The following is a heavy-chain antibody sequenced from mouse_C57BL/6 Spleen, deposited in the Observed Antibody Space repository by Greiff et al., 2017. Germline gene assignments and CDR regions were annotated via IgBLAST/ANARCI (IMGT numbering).Heavy chain of an antibody. CDR1: GFSLSTSGMG. CDR3: ARRAGGLLLYAMDY. V-gene: IGHV8-12*01. D-gene: IGHD2-3*01. J-gene: IGHJ4*01. CDR2: IYWDDDK. Sequence: QVTLKVSGPGLLQSSQTLSLTCSFSGFSLSTSGMGVSWIRQPSGKGLEWLAHIYWDDDKRYNPSLKSRLTISKDTSRNQVFLKITSVDTADTATYYCARRAGGLLLYAMDYWGQGTSVTVSS.